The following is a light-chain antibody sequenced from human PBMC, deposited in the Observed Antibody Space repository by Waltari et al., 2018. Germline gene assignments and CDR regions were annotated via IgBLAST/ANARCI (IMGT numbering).Light chain of an antibody. CDR2: EGS. CDR1: RSDVGSYNL. V-gene: IGLV2-23*03. Sequence: QSALTQHASVSGSPGQSITISCTGTRSDVGSYNLVPWYQQHPGKAPKPMIYEGSKRPSGVSNRFSGSKSGNTASLTISGLQAEDEADYYCCSYAGSSTFYVFGTGTKVTVL. CDR3: CSYAGSSTFYV. J-gene: IGLJ1*01.